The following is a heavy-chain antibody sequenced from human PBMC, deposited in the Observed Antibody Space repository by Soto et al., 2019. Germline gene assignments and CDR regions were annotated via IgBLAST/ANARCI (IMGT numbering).Heavy chain of an antibody. J-gene: IGHJ4*02. Sequence: GGSLRLSFAASGFTFSSYAMSWVRQAPGKGLEWVSAISGSGGSTYYADSVKGRFTISRDNSKNTLYLQMNSLRAEDTAVYYCAKIYSGYDGNDYWGQGTLVTVSS. CDR3: AKIYSGYDGNDY. CDR1: GFTFSSYA. CDR2: ISGSGGST. D-gene: IGHD5-12*01. V-gene: IGHV3-23*01.